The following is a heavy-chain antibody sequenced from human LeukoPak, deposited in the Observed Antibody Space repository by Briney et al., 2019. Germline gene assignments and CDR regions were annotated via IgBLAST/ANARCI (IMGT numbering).Heavy chain of an antibody. CDR2: IYTSGST. CDR1: GGSISSGSHY. CDR3: ARVSYNGFDP. D-gene: IGHD5-18*01. Sequence: SETLPLTCTVSGGSISSGSHYWSWIRQPAGKGLEWIGRIYTSGSTNYNPSLKSRVTIAVDTCKNQFSLKLSSVTAADTAVYYCARVSYNGFDPWGQGTLVTVSS. V-gene: IGHV4-61*02. J-gene: IGHJ5*02.